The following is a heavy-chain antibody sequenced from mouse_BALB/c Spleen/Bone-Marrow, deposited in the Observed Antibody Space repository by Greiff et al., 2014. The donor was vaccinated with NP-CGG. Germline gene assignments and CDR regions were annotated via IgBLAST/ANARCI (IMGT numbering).Heavy chain of an antibody. Sequence: DVQLQESGAELVKPGASVKLPCTASGFNIKDTYMHWVKQRPEQGLEWIGRIDPANGNTKYDPKFQGKATITADTSSNTAYLQLSSLTSEDTAVYYCARACRGRYFDVWGAGTTVTVSS. V-gene: IGHV14-3*02. J-gene: IGHJ1*01. CDR2: IDPANGNT. CDR1: GFNIKDTY. CDR3: ARACRGRYFDV. D-gene: IGHD3-3*01.